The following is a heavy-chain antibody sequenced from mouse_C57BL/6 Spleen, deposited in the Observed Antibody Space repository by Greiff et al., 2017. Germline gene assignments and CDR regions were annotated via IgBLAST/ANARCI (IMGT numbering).Heavy chain of an antibody. J-gene: IGHJ2*01. CDR2: IYPSDSET. D-gene: IGHD2-3*01. CDR1: GYTFTSYW. CDR3: ARSGGYYGAYFDD. Sequence: QVQLQQPGAELVRPGSSVKLSCKASGYTFTSYWMDWVKQRPGQGLEWIGNIYPSDSETHYNQKFKDKATLTVNKSSSTAYMQLSILASEDSAVYYCARSGGYYGAYFDDWGQGTTLTVSS. V-gene: IGHV1-61*01.